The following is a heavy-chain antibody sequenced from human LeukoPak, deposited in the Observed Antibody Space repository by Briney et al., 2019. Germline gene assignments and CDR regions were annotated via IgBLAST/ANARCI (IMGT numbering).Heavy chain of an antibody. V-gene: IGHV3-48*03. CDR2: ISDSGSTK. J-gene: IGHJ4*02. CDR1: GFTFSSYE. D-gene: IGHD3-22*01. Sequence: GGSLRLSCAASGFTFSSYEMNWVRQAPGKGLEWVSYISDSGSTKYYADSVKGRFTISRDNAKNSVYLQMKSLRAEDTAVYYCVREGYYDSSGYLGVFDYWGQGTLVTVSS. CDR3: VREGYYDSSGYLGVFDY.